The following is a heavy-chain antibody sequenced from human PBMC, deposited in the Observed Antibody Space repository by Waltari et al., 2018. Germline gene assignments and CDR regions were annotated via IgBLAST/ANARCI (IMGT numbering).Heavy chain of an antibody. CDR3: AVTTMTGEIDS. CDR1: GYSFTDYY. CDR2: IDPEDDEI. Sequence: EVHLVQSGDEVKKPGASEKIASKAAGYSFTDYYMHWVRQAPGKGLEWMGRIDPEDDEIIYAEKFQGRITISADTSTDTAYMELSSLRSDDTAVYYCAVTTMTGEIDSWGQGTQVTVSS. D-gene: IGHD3-16*01. V-gene: IGHV1-69-2*01. J-gene: IGHJ4*02.